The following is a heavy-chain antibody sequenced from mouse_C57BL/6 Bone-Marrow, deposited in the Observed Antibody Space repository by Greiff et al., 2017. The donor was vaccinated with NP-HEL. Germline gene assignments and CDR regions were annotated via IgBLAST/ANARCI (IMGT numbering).Heavy chain of an antibody. Sequence: EVQVVESGGGLVKPGGSLKLSCAASGFTFSSYAMSWVRQTPEKRLEWVATISDGGSYTYYPDNVKGRFTISRDNAKNNLYLQMIHLKSEDTAMYYCAREGGYYPPYAMDYWGQGTSVTVSS. CDR2: ISDGGSYT. J-gene: IGHJ4*01. CDR1: GFTFSSYA. CDR3: AREGGYYPPYAMDY. D-gene: IGHD2-3*01. V-gene: IGHV5-4*01.